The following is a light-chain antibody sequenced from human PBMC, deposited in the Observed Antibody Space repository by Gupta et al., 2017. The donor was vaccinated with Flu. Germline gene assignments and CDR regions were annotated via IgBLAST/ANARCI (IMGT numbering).Light chain of an antibody. CDR3: HQDKSFFPGT. V-gene: IGKV1-5*03. Sequence: DIQMTQSPSTLSASVGDRVTITCRASQSISSWLAWYQKKPVKAPKLLIYKASSREAGVSPRFSGSGVGKEVTLSISSRQQEDYASYYCHQDKSFFPGTFGQGTKVEIK. CDR1: QSISSW. CDR2: KAS. J-gene: IGKJ1*01.